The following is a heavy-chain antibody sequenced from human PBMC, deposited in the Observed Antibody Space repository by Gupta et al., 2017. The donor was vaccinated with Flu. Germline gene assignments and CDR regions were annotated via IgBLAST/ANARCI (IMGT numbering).Heavy chain of an antibody. CDR2: IYTSGST. V-gene: IGHV4-61*02. CDR3: ARYQLERYAYDILTGYYSDYYYGMDV. D-gene: IGHD3-9*01. CDR1: GGSTNSGSSS. J-gene: IGHJ6*02. Sequence: QVQLQESGPGLVKPSQTLSLPCTVSGGSTNSGSSSWSWLRRPAGKGLDGMGRIYTSGSTNYNPSLKSRVTISVDTSKNQFSLKLSSVTAADTAVYYCARYQLERYAYDILTGYYSDYYYGMDVWGQGTTVTVSS.